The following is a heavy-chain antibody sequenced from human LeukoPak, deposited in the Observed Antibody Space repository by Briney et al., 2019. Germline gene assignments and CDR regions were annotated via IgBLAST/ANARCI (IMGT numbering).Heavy chain of an antibody. J-gene: IGHJ5*02. V-gene: IGHV4-30-2*01. D-gene: IGHD3-10*01. CDR1: GGSISSGGYS. CDR3: ARAKFGFGELLSWLDP. Sequence: SETLSLTCAVSGGSISSGGYSWSWIRQPPGKGLEWIGYIYHSGSTYYNPSLKSRVTISVDRSKNQFSLKLSSVTAADTAVYYCARAKFGFGELLSWLDPWGQGTLVTVSS. CDR2: IYHSGST.